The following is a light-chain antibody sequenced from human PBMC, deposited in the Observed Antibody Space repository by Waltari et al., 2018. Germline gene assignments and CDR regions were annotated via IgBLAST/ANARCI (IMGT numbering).Light chain of an antibody. Sequence: DIVMTQSPDSLAVSLGERATINCKSSQPILYSSNNRNYLAWYQQKPGQPPRLLIYRASTRESCVPDRFSGSGSGTHFTLTISSLQAEDVAVYYCQQYYSNPITFGQGTRLEIK. CDR3: QQYYSNPIT. CDR1: QPILYSSNNRNY. J-gene: IGKJ5*01. CDR2: RAS. V-gene: IGKV4-1*01.